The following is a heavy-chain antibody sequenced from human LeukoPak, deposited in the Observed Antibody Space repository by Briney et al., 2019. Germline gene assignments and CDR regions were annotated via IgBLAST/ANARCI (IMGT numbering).Heavy chain of an antibody. Sequence: GGSLRLSCAASGFTFSSYWMQWVRQAPGKGLVWVSRINSDGSSASYADSVKGRFTISRDNAKNTLFLQMNSLRAEDTAVYYCARHLTYGGWNSWGQGTLVTVSS. V-gene: IGHV3-74*01. D-gene: IGHD4-23*01. CDR3: ARHLTYGGWNS. CDR1: GFTFSSYW. J-gene: IGHJ4*02. CDR2: INSDGSSA.